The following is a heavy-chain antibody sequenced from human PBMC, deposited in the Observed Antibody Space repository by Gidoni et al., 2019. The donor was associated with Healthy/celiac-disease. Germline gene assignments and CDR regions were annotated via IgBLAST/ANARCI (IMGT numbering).Heavy chain of an antibody. V-gene: IGHV4-39*01. CDR2: IYYSGST. Sequence: QLQLQESGPGLVKPSETLSLTCTVSGGSISSSSYYWGWIRQPPGKGLEWIGSIYYSGSTYYNPSLKSRVTISVDTSKNQFSLKLSSVTAADTAVYYCARLCWELLEGDDAFDIWGQGTMVTVSS. CDR1: GGSISSSSYY. CDR3: ARLCWELLEGDDAFDI. D-gene: IGHD1-26*01. J-gene: IGHJ3*02.